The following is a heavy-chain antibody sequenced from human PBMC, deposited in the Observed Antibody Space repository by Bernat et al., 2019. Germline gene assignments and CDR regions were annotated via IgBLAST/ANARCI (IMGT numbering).Heavy chain of an antibody. CDR3: ARDISDTSTTIDY. CDR2: INWNGANI. CDR1: GFTFEDYA. D-gene: IGHD5-18*01. J-gene: IGHJ4*02. V-gene: IGHV3-9*01. Sequence: EVQLVESGGGLVQPDRSLRLSCAAFGFTFEDYAMHWVQQAPGKGLEWVSTINWNGANIIYADSMKGRVTISRDNAKNYLYLKMNSLRAEDTAFYYCARDISDTSTTIDYWGQGTLVTVSS.